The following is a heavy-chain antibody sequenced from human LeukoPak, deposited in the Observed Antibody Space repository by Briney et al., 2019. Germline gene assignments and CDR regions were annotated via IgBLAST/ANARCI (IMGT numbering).Heavy chain of an antibody. Sequence: SQTLSLTCAISGDSVSSNSAAWNWIRQSPSRGLEWLGRTYYRSKWYNDYAVSVKSRITINPDTSKNQFSLQLNSVPPEDTAVYYCARVKDYYDSSGYYDWFDPWGQGTLVTVSS. J-gene: IGHJ5*02. V-gene: IGHV6-1*01. CDR1: GDSVSSNSAA. D-gene: IGHD3-22*01. CDR2: TYYRSKWYN. CDR3: ARVKDYYDSSGYYDWFDP.